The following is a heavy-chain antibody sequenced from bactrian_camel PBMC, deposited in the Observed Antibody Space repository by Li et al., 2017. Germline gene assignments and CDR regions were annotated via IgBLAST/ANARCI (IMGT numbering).Heavy chain of an antibody. J-gene: IGHJ4*01. V-gene: IGHV3S53*01. CDR1: GYTHVYTRYT. Sequence: GGSVETGGSLRLSCTASGYTHVYTRYTLAWFRQAPLHEREGVASITSDGITNYADSVQGRFSISQDNAKNTLYLQMNNLKPEDTAMYHCASDGPPFDCNLGAWFFPAGQGTQVTVS. CDR2: ITSDGIT. D-gene: IGHD1*01.